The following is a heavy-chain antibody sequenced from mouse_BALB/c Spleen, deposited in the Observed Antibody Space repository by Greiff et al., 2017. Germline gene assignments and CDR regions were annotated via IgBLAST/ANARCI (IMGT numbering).Heavy chain of an antibody. V-gene: IGHV14-3*02. CDR1: GFNIKDTY. CDR2: IDPANGNT. J-gene: IGHJ4*01. D-gene: IGHD2-1*01. Sequence: EVQLQQSGAELVKPGASVKLSCTASGFNIKDTYMHWVKQRPEQGLEWIGRIDPANGNTKYDPKFQGKATITADTSSNTAYLQLSSLTSEDTAVYYCARELYYGNYYAMDYWGQGTSVTVSS. CDR3: ARELYYGNYYAMDY.